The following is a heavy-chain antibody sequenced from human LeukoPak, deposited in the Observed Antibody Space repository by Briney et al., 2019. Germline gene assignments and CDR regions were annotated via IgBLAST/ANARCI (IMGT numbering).Heavy chain of an antibody. CDR3: AREYYDSSGYYFDY. CDR2: ISSSISYI. V-gene: IGHV3-21*01. CDR1: GVKFDEHG. Sequence: GGSLRLSCVVSGVKFDEHGTTWVRQAPGRGLEWVSSISSSISYIYYADSVKGRYTISRDNAKNSLYLQMNSLRAEDTAVYYCAREYYDSSGYYFDYWGQGTLVTVSS. D-gene: IGHD3-22*01. J-gene: IGHJ4*02.